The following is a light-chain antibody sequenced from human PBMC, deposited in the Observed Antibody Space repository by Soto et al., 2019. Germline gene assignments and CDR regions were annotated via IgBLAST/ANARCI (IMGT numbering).Light chain of an antibody. V-gene: IGKV1-39*01. CDR3: QQTDSFPRT. Sequence: DIQMTQSPSSLSASVGDRVTITCRASQSISSYLNRYQHKPGKAPKLLIYAASSLQTGVPSRFSGSRSGTDFALTISSLQRDDFATYYCQQTDSFPRTFGQGTKVEMK. CDR1: QSISSY. J-gene: IGKJ1*01. CDR2: AAS.